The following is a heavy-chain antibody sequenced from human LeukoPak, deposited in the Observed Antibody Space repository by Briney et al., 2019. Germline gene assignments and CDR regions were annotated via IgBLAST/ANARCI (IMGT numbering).Heavy chain of an antibody. V-gene: IGHV4-4*02. CDR3: ARDPYSGYGRFDY. D-gene: IGHD5-12*01. J-gene: IGHJ4*02. Sequence: SGTLSLTCGVSGGSISSSNWWTWVRPPPGKGLEWIGEIYHRGRTNYNPSLKSRVTISVDTSKNQFSLKLNSVTAADTAVYYCARDPYSGYGRFDYWGQGTLVTVSS. CDR2: IYHRGRT. CDR1: GGSISSSNW.